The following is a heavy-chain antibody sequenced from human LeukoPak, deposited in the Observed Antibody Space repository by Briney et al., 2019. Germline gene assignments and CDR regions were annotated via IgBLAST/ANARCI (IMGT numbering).Heavy chain of an antibody. CDR1: GGSFSSTSYY. J-gene: IGHJ5*02. V-gene: IGHV4-39*01. CDR3: ARLLGYCSGGSCYPPS. Sequence: PSETLSLTCTVSGGSFSSTSYYWGWIRQPPGKGLEWIGTIYYGGSTYYNPSLKSRVTIPAHASKNQFSLRLSSVTAADTAVYYCARLLGYCSGGSCYPPSWGQGTLVTVSS. D-gene: IGHD2-15*01. CDR2: IYYGGST.